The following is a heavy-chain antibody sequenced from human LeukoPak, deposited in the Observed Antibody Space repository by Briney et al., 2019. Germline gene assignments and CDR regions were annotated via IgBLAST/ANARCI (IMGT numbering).Heavy chain of an antibody. CDR3: VRGGYCSGPSCAHYDGMDV. V-gene: IGHV3-33*01. J-gene: IGHJ6*02. CDR2: IWYDGSHT. Sequence: PGGSLRLSCAASGFSFSSYGMRWVRQAPGKGLEWVGDIWYDGSHTYYADSVKGRFTISRDNSMNTLYMQMNSLRGEDAAVYYCVRGGYCSGPSCAHYDGMDVWGQGTTVTVSS. D-gene: IGHD2-2*01. CDR1: GFSFSSYG.